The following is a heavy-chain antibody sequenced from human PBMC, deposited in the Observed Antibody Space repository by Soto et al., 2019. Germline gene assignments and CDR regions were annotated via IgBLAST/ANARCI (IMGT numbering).Heavy chain of an antibody. Sequence: EVQLLESGGGLVQPGGSLRLSCAASCFTFSTYAMHWLRQTPGKGLEWVASIRPRGGSTSYADSVKGRFTSARDNPKNSLHLQMISLRAEDTSVYYCPKGGDSYPYWGQGTLVTGS. CDR3: PKGGDSYPY. V-gene: IGHV3-23*01. CDR2: IRPRGGST. D-gene: IGHD5-18*01. CDR1: CFTFSTYA. J-gene: IGHJ4*02.